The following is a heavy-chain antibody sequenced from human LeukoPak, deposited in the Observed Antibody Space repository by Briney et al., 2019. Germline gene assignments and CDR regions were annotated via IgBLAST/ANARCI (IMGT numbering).Heavy chain of an antibody. Sequence: GGPLRLSCAASGFTFSSYVMSWVRQAPGKGLEWVSAISGSGGSTYYADSVKGRFTFSRDNSKNILYLQMNSLRGDDTAVYYCAKDVGKWESLHFFDYWGQGTLVTVSS. V-gene: IGHV3-23*01. CDR2: ISGSGGST. D-gene: IGHD1-26*01. CDR3: AKDVGKWESLHFFDY. J-gene: IGHJ4*02. CDR1: GFTFSSYV.